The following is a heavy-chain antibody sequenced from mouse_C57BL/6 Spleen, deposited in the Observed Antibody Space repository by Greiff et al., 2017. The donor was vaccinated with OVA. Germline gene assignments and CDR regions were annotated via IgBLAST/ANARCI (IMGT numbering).Heavy chain of an antibody. CDR3: ARGPNWDWYFDV. CDR2: ISYDGSN. Sequence: EVKLQESGPGLVKPSQSLSLTCSVTGYSITSGYYWNWIRQFPGNKLEWMGYISYDGSNNYNPSLKNRISITRDTSKNQFFLKLNSVTTEDTATYYCARGPNWDWYFDVWGTGTTVTVSS. CDR1: GYSITSGYY. D-gene: IGHD4-1*01. J-gene: IGHJ1*03. V-gene: IGHV3-6*01.